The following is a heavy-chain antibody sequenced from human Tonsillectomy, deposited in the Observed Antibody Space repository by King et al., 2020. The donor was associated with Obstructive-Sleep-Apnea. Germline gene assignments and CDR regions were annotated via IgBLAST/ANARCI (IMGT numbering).Heavy chain of an antibody. CDR1: GYTFTSYG. D-gene: IGHD3-22*01. Sequence: VQLVESGAEVKKPGASVKVSCKASGYTFTSYGISWVRQAPGQGLEWMGGSSPYNGNTNYAQKLQGRVTMTTDTSTSTAYMELRSLRSDDTAVYYCARVGDSSGYYFNWFDPWGQGTLVTVSS. V-gene: IGHV1-18*04. J-gene: IGHJ5*02. CDR3: ARVGDSSGYYFNWFDP. CDR2: SSPYNGNT.